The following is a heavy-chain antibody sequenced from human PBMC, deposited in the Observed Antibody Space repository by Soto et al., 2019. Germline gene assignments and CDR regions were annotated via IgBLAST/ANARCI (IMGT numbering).Heavy chain of an antibody. CDR3: ANLGGDLGRLFVY. V-gene: IGHV3-30*18. Sequence: QVQLVESGGGVVQPGRSLRLSCAASGFTFSSYGMHWVRQAPGKGLEWVAVISYDGSNKYYADSVKGRFTISRDNSKNTLYLQMNSLRAEDTAVYYCANLGGDLGRLFVYWGQGTLVTVSS. CDR2: ISYDGSNK. J-gene: IGHJ4*02. CDR1: GFTFSSYG. D-gene: IGHD2-21*02.